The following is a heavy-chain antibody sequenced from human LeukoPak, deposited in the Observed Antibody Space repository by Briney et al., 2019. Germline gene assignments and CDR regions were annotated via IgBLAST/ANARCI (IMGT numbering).Heavy chain of an antibody. Sequence: SETLSLTCTVSAGSISSNYWSWIRQPPGKGLEWIGYIYYGGSTNYNPSLKSRVTISVDTSKNQFSLKLSSVTAADTAVYYCARDNDYGGNYGLGYWGQGTLVTVSS. D-gene: IGHD4-23*01. J-gene: IGHJ4*02. V-gene: IGHV4-59*12. CDR2: IYYGGST. CDR3: ARDNDYGGNYGLGY. CDR1: AGSISSNY.